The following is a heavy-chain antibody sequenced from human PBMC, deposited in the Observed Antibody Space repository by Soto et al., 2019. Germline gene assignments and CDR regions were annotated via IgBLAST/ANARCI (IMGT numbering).Heavy chain of an antibody. D-gene: IGHD3-9*01. CDR3: ASSLYDILTGPLNWLDP. Sequence: SETLSLTCTVSGGSVSSGSYYWSWIRQPPGKGLEWIGYIYYSGSTNYNPSLKSRVTISVDTSKNQFSLKLSSVAAADTAVYYCASSLYDILTGPLNWLDPWGQGTLVTVSS. CDR1: GGSVSSGSYY. CDR2: IYYSGST. J-gene: IGHJ5*02. V-gene: IGHV4-61*01.